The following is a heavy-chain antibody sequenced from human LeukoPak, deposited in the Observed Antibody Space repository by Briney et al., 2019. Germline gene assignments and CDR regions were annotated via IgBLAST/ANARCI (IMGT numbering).Heavy chain of an antibody. CDR2: ISGSGDTT. CDR3: ASDSNYDILTGFKRRGDDAFDI. CDR1: GFTFSSYA. J-gene: IGHJ3*02. D-gene: IGHD3-9*01. Sequence: GASLRLSCAASGFTFSSYAMIWVRQAPGKGLEWVSTISGSGDTTYYADSVKGRFTISRDNAKNPLYLQMNSLRAEDTAVYYCASDSNYDILTGFKRRGDDAFDIWGQGTMVTVSS. V-gene: IGHV3-23*01.